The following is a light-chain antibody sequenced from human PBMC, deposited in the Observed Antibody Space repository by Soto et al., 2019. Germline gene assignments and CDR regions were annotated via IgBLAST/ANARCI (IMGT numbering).Light chain of an antibody. CDR3: QQYNQWPGK. CDR1: QSVSSK. J-gene: IGKJ1*01. V-gene: IGKV3-15*01. Sequence: VMTHSPATLSLSPWERATLSCRASQSVSSKLVWYQQKPGQAPRFLIYGASTRVTGIPARFRGSGSGTEFTLTIDSLQSEDFAVYHCQQYNQWPGKFGQGTKVDIK. CDR2: GAS.